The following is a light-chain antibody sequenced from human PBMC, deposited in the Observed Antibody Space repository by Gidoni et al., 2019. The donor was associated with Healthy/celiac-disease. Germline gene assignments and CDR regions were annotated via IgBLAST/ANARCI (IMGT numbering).Light chain of an antibody. V-gene: IGKV1-5*03. CDR2: KAS. CDR1: QSISSW. J-gene: IGKJ1*01. CDR3: QQYNSYSWT. Sequence: IQMTQSPSTLSASVGDRVTITCRASQSISSWLAWYQQKPGKAPKVLIYKASSLESGVQSRFSGSGSGTEFTLTISSLQPDDFATYYCQQYNSYSWTFGQGTKVEIK.